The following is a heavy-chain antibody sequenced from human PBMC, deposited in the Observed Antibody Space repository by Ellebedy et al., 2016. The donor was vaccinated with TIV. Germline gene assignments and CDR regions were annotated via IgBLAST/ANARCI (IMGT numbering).Heavy chain of an antibody. CDR1: GFTFSSYA. D-gene: IGHD1-1*01. V-gene: IGHV3-30*01. CDR3: VTTETYYYYGMDV. CDR2: ISYDGSNK. J-gene: IGHJ6*02. Sequence: GESLKISCAASGFTFSSYAMHWVRQAPGKGLEWVAVISYDGSNKYYADSVKGRFTISRDNSKNTLYLQMNSLRAEDTAVYYCVTTETYYYYGMDVWGQGTTVTVSS.